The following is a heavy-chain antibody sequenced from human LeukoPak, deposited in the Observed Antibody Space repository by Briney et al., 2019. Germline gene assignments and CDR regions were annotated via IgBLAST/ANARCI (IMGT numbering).Heavy chain of an antibody. Sequence: AGGSLRLSCAASGFTFSSYGMHWVRQAPGKGLEWVAFIRYDGSNKYYADSVKGRFTISRDNSKNTLYLQMNSLRAEDTAVYYCAKVSHPSWMSLCGDSGNYFDYWGQGTLVTVSS. V-gene: IGHV3-30*02. D-gene: IGHD4-17*01. J-gene: IGHJ4*02. CDR3: AKVSHPSWMSLCGDSGNYFDY. CDR2: IRYDGSNK. CDR1: GFTFSSYG.